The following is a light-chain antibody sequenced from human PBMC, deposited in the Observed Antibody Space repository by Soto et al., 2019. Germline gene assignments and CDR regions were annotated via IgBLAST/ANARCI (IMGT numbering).Light chain of an antibody. CDR2: GSS. Sequence: EIVLTQSPGTLSLSPGERATLSCRASQSVSSSYLTWYQQKPGQAPRVLVYGSSRRATGIPDRFSGSGSGTDFTLTISRLEPEDFAVYYCQQYGRSPEYTFGQGTKLEIK. J-gene: IGKJ2*01. CDR3: QQYGRSPEYT. V-gene: IGKV3-20*01. CDR1: QSVSSSY.